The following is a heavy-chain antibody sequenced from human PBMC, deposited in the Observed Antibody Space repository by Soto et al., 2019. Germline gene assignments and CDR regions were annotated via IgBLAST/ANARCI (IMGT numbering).Heavy chain of an antibody. V-gene: IGHV3-23*01. CDR2: ISGSGGST. CDR3: AKLTRYYYGSGPNWFDP. D-gene: IGHD3-10*01. Sequence: PGGSLRLSCAASGFTFSSYAMSWVRQAPGKGLEWVSAISGSGGSTYYADSVKGRFTISRDNSKNTLYLQMNSLRAEDTAVYYCAKLTRYYYGSGPNWFDPWGQGTLVTVSS. J-gene: IGHJ5*02. CDR1: GFTFSSYA.